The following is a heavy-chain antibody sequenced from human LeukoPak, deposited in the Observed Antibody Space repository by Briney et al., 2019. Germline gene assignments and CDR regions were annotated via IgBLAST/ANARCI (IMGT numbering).Heavy chain of an antibody. V-gene: IGHV4-34*01. J-gene: IGHJ2*01. CDR1: GGSFSGYY. Sequence: PSETLSLTRAVYGGSFSGYYWSWIRQPPGKGLEWIGEINHSGSTNYNPSLKSRVTISVDTSKNQFSLKLSSVTAADTAVYYCANSIAARRKYFDLWGRGTLVTVSS. CDR2: INHSGST. D-gene: IGHD6-6*01. CDR3: ANSIAARRKYFDL.